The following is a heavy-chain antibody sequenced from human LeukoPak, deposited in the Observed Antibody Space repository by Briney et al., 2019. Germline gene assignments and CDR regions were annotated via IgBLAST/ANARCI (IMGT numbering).Heavy chain of an antibody. D-gene: IGHD6-19*01. CDR3: ASAVVAG. V-gene: IGHV3-74*01. CDR2: INSDGSST. J-gene: IGHJ1*01. CDR1: GFTFSSYW. Sequence: PGGSMRLSCAASGFTFSSYWMHWDRQAAGKGRGWVSRINSDGSSTIYADSVKGRFTISKDNAKNTLYLQMNSLRAEDTAVYYCASAVVAGWGQGTLVTVSS.